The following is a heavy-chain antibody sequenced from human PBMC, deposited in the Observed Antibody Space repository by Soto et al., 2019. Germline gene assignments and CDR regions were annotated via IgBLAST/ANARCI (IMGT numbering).Heavy chain of an antibody. CDR1: GYRFSIYW. V-gene: IGHV5-51*01. CDR3: ARARYSTWTCAFGI. CDR2: IYPGDSRS. J-gene: IGHJ3*02. Sequence: GASLKISCQGSGYRFSIYWIGWVRQMPGKGLEWVGNIYPGDSRSTYSPSYQGQVIISADNSIDTAYLQWSSLKTSDTAIYYGARARYSTWTCAFGIWGQRTMVT. D-gene: IGHD5-12*01.